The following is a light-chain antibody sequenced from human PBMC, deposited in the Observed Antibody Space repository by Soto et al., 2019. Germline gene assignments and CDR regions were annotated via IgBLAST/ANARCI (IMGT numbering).Light chain of an antibody. CDR3: QQYNNWPTYT. Sequence: EIVMTQSPATLSVSPGERATLSCRASQSVSSNLAWYQQKPGQAPRLLIYGASTRATGIPVRFSGSESGTEFTLTISSLQSEDFAVYYCQQYNNWPTYTFGQGTKLEIK. J-gene: IGKJ2*01. CDR1: QSVSSN. CDR2: GAS. V-gene: IGKV3-15*01.